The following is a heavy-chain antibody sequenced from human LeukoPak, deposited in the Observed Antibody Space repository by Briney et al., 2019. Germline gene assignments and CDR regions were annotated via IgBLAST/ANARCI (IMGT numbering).Heavy chain of an antibody. J-gene: IGHJ4*02. V-gene: IGHV4-4*07. CDR1: GGSISSYF. CDR2: IYTSGSP. D-gene: IGHD2-2*01. Sequence: PSEALSLTCTVSGGSISSYFWGWIRQPAGMGLEWIGRIYTSGSPNYNPSLKSRVTMSVGTSKNQFSLKLNSVTAADTAVYYCARERGDCSSTSCYPYYFDSWGQGTLVTVSS. CDR3: ARERGDCSSTSCYPYYFDS.